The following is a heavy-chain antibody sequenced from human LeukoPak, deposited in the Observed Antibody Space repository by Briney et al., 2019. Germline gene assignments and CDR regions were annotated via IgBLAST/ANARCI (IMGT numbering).Heavy chain of an antibody. CDR1: GGSISSGGYS. Sequence: PSETLSLTCAVSGGSISSGGYSWSWIRQPPGKGLEWIGFIYHSGSTYYNPSLRSRLTISVDRSKNQFSLKLSPVTAADTAVYYCARSLYYYDTSAPRAFDIWGQGTMVTVSS. J-gene: IGHJ3*02. CDR3: ARSLYYYDTSAPRAFDI. V-gene: IGHV4-30-2*01. D-gene: IGHD3-22*01. CDR2: IYHSGST.